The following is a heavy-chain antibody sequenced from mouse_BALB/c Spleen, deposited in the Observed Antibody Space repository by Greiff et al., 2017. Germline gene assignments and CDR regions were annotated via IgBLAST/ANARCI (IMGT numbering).Heavy chain of an antibody. CDR1: GYTFTDYW. Sequence: QVQLKQPGAELVMPGASVKMSCKASGYTFTDYWMHWVKQRPGQGLEWIGAIDTSDSYTSYNQKFKGKATLTVDESSSTAYMQLSSLTSEDSAVYYCARWLLRYYAMDYWGQGTSVTVSS. J-gene: IGHJ4*01. D-gene: IGHD2-3*01. CDR3: ARWLLRYYAMDY. CDR2: IDTSDSYT. V-gene: IGHV1-69*01.